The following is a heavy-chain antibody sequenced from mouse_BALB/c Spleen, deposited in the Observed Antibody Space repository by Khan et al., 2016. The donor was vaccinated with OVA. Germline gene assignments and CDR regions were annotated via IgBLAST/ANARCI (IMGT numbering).Heavy chain of an antibody. CDR2: ISYSGST. J-gene: IGHJ4*01. D-gene: IGHD1-2*01. CDR1: GYSITSNYA. V-gene: IGHV3-2*02. CDR3: ARGNYYGDAMDY. Sequence: EVQLQESGPGLVKPSQSLSLTCTVTGYSITSNYAWNWIRQFPGNKLEWMGYISYSGSTSYNPSLKSRISITRDTSKNQFFLQLNSVTTEETATYYCARGNYYGDAMDYWGQGTSVTVSS.